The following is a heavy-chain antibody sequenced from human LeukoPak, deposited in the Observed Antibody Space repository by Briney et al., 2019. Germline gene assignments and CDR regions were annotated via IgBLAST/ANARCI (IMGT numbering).Heavy chain of an antibody. D-gene: IGHD5-18*01. CDR1: GFTFSSYA. CDR3: AKDQGYSYGYGGLDY. V-gene: IGHV3-9*01. J-gene: IGHJ4*02. CDR2: ISWNSGSI. Sequence: LAGGSLRLSCAASGFTFSSYAMHWVRQAPGKGLEWVSGISWNSGSIGYADSVKGRFTISRDNAKNSLYLQMNSLRAEDTALYYCAKDQGYSYGYGGLDYWGQGTLVTVSS.